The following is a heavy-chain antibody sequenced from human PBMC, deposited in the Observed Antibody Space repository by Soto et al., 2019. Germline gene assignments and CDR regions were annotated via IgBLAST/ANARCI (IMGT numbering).Heavy chain of an antibody. CDR2: IYWNDEQ. V-gene: IGHV2-5*01. J-gene: IGHJ6*02. CDR1: GFSLTSGVVG. Sequence: QITLKESGPTLVKPTQTLTLTCTFSGFSLTSGVVGVGWIRQPPGEALEWLALIYWNDEQYYNPSLRNRLTIPKDNSKNQGVLTMTNMDPVDTATYYCAHRLPGPSGYDVWGQGTTVTVSS. CDR3: AHRLPGPSGYDV. D-gene: IGHD6-13*01.